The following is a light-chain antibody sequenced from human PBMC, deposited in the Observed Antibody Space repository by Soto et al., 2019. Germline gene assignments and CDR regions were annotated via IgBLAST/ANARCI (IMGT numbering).Light chain of an antibody. J-gene: IGLJ1*01. CDR3: SSFSTSDTLDV. Sequence: QSALTQPASVSGSPGQSITISCTGTSSDVGGYNYVSWYQQYPGKVPRLIIYEVTYRPSGVSNRFSGSKSGNTASLTISGLRAEDQADYYCSSFSTSDTLDVVGSGTKVTVL. V-gene: IGLV2-14*01. CDR2: EVT. CDR1: SSDVGGYNY.